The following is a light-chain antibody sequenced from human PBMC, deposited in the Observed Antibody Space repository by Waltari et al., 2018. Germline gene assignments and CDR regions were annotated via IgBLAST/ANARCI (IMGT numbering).Light chain of an antibody. V-gene: IGLV8-61*01. CDR3: VLYMGSGISV. J-gene: IGLJ3*02. CDR2: STN. Sequence: QTVVTQEPSFSVSPGGTVTLTCGLISGSVSTNFYPTWYQQTPGQAPRTLNYSTNTRSSGVPDRFSGSILGNKAALTITGAQADDESDYYCVLYMGSGISVFGGGTKLTVL. CDR1: SGSVSTNFY.